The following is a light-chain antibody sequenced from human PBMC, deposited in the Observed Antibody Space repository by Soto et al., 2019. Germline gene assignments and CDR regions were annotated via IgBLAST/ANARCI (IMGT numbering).Light chain of an antibody. V-gene: IGKV3-11*01. CDR2: DAS. CDR3: QQYGDSPWT. CDR1: QSVSSY. Sequence: ETVLSQSPATLSLPPAERATLSCRASQSVSSYLAWYQQKPGQAPRLLTYDASNRATGIPARFSGSGSGTDFTLTISSLEPEDFAVYYCQQYGDSPWTFGQGTKVDIK. J-gene: IGKJ1*01.